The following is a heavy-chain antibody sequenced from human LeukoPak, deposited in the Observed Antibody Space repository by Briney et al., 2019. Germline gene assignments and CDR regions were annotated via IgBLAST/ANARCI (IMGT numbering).Heavy chain of an antibody. V-gene: IGHV4-59*01. CDR3: ASHTGYDAFDI. J-gene: IGHJ3*02. CDR1: GGSISSYH. Sequence: SETLSLTCTVSGGSISSYHWSWIRQPPGKGLEWIGYIYYSGSTNYNPSLKSRVTISVDTSKNQFSLKLSSVTAADTAVYYCASHTGYDAFDIWGQGTMVTVSS. D-gene: IGHD3-10*01. CDR2: IYYSGST.